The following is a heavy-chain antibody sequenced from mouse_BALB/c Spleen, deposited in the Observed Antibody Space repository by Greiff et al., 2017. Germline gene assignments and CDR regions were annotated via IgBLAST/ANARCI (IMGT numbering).Heavy chain of an antibody. CDR1: GFTFSSYA. D-gene: IGHD2-1*01. Sequence: EVKLVESGGGLVKPGGSLKLSCAASGFTFSSYAMSWVRQTPEKRLEWVASISSGGSTYYPDSVKGRFTISRDNARNILYLQMSSLRSEDTAMYYCARQVYGNIFDYWGQGTTLTVSS. V-gene: IGHV5-6-5*01. J-gene: IGHJ2*01. CDR2: ISSGGST. CDR3: ARQVYGNIFDY.